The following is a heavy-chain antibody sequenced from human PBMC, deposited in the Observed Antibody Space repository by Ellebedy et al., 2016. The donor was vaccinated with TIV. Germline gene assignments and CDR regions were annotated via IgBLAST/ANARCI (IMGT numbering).Heavy chain of an antibody. CDR1: GYTFSTYG. CDR2: ISVYNGNT. Sequence: ASVKVSCKASGYTFSTYGISWVRQAPGQGLEWMGWISVYNGNTDYAQKFQGRVILTTDTSTSTVYMELMNLTSDDTAVYYCARARGVTVAGSNDFWGQGTLVIVSS. D-gene: IGHD6-19*01. V-gene: IGHV1-18*04. CDR3: ARARGVTVAGSNDF. J-gene: IGHJ4*02.